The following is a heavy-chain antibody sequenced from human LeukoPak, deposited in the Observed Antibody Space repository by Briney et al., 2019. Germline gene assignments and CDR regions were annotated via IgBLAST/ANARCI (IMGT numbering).Heavy chain of an antibody. D-gene: IGHD6-6*01. J-gene: IGHJ4*02. Sequence: SETLSLTCTVSGGSISSSSYYWGWIRQPPGKGLEWIGNIYYSGSTYYNPSLKSRVTISVDTSKNQFSLKLSSVTAADTAVYYCARKIDYSSSPFDYWGQGTLDTVSS. CDR2: IYYSGST. CDR1: GGSISSSSYY. CDR3: ARKIDYSSSPFDY. V-gene: IGHV4-39*01.